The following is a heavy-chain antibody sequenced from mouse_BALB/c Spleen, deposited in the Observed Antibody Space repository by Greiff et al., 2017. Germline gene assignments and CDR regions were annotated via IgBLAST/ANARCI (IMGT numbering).Heavy chain of an antibody. V-gene: IGHV5-6-5*01. CDR3: ARGHRYDGFAY. CDR1: GFTFSSYA. D-gene: IGHD2-14*01. Sequence: EVKLVESGGGLVKPGGSLKLSCAASGFTFSSYAMSWVRQTPEKRLEWVASISSGGSTYYPDSVKGRFTISRDNARNILYLQMSSLRSEDTAMYYCARGHRYDGFAYWGQGTLVTVSA. J-gene: IGHJ3*01. CDR2: ISSGGST.